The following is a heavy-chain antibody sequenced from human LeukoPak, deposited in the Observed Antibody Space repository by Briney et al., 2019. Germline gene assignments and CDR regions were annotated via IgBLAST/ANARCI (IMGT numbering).Heavy chain of an antibody. D-gene: IGHD2-2*01. CDR2: IYSSGST. V-gene: IGHV4-4*07. CDR1: GGSISSYY. J-gene: IGHJ4*02. Sequence: SETLSLTCTVSGGSISSYYWSWIRQPAGKGLEWIGRIYSSGSTNYNPSLKSRVTMSGHTSKNQISLKLSSVTAADTAVYYCARGGSSTSLDYWGQGTLVTVSS. CDR3: ARGGSSTSLDY.